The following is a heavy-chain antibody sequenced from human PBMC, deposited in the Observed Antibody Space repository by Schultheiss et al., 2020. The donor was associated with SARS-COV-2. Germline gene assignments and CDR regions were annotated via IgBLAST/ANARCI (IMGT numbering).Heavy chain of an antibody. CDR2: IIHSGST. CDR3: ARGGIVATRPLFDY. Sequence: SETLSLTCAVSGGSFSGYYWNWLRQPPGKGLEWIGEIIHSGSTNYNPSLKSRVTISVDTSKNQFSLKLSSVTAADTAVYYCARGGIVATRPLFDYWGQGTLVTVSS. V-gene: IGHV4-34*01. CDR1: GGSFSGYY. D-gene: IGHD5-12*01. J-gene: IGHJ4*02.